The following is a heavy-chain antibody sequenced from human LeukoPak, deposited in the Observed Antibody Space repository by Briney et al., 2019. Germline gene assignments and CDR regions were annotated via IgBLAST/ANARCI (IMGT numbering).Heavy chain of an antibody. J-gene: IGHJ6*04. D-gene: IGHD3-10*01. CDR1: GYTFTSYG. CDR2: TSAYNGNT. Sequence: GASVKVSCKASGYTFTSYGISWVRQAPGQGLEWMGWTSAYNGNTNYAQKLQGRVTMTTDTSTSTAYMELRSLRSDDTAVYYCARVGGLWFGELLGDLYYYYGMDVWGKGTTVTVSS. CDR3: ARVGGLWFGELLGDLYYYYGMDV. V-gene: IGHV1-18*04.